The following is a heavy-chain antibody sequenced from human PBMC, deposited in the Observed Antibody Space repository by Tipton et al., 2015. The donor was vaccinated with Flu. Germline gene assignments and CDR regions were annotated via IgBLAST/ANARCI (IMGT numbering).Heavy chain of an antibody. D-gene: IGHD6-13*01. Sequence: GSLRLSCAASGFTFNNCWMHWVRQAPGKGLEWVANINQGGSEEYYADSVKGRFTISRDNAKNSLYLQMNSLRVEDTAVYYCVRAIAAAGSHWGQGTLVTVSS. J-gene: IGHJ4*02. V-gene: IGHV3-7*01. CDR2: INQGGSEE. CDR1: GFTFNNCW. CDR3: VRAIAAAGSH.